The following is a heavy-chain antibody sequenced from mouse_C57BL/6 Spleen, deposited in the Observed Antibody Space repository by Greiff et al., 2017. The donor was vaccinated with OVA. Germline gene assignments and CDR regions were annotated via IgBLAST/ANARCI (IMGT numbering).Heavy chain of an antibody. CDR3: ARDYEGGYFDY. CDR2: ISSGGSYT. D-gene: IGHD2-4*01. V-gene: IGHV5-6*02. J-gene: IGHJ2*01. CDR1: GFTFSSYG. Sequence: EVKLVESGGDLVKPGGSLKLSCAASGFTFSSYGMSWVRQTPDKRLEWVATISSGGSYTYYPDSVQGRFTISRDNAKNTLYLQMSSLKSEDTAMYYCARDYEGGYFDYWGQGTTLTVSS.